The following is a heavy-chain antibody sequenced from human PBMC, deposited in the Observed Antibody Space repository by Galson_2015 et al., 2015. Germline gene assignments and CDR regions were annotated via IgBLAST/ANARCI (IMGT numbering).Heavy chain of an antibody. D-gene: IGHD3-22*01. J-gene: IGHJ4*02. CDR3: AREDQVITMIVAAAGIDY. V-gene: IGHV3-33*01. CDR2: IWYDGSNK. CDR1: GFTFSSYG. Sequence: SLRLSCVASGFTFSSYGMHWVRQAPGKGLEWVAVIWYDGSNKYYADSVKGRFTISRDNSKNTLYLQMNSLRAEDTAVYYCAREDQVITMIVAAAGIDYWGQGTLVTVSS.